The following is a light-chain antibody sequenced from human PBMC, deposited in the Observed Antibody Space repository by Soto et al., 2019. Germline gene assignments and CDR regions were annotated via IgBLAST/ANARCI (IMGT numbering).Light chain of an antibody. Sequence: AVLLTQSPSSFSASTGDRATITCRASQDIHNYLACYQQVPGKAPKLLLYAASILQTGVPSRFSGSGSGTDFTLTIDGLQSEDFATYFCQHYYNYPWTFGQGTTVE. CDR3: QHYYNYPWT. V-gene: IGKV1-8*01. CDR2: AAS. J-gene: IGKJ1*01. CDR1: QDIHNY.